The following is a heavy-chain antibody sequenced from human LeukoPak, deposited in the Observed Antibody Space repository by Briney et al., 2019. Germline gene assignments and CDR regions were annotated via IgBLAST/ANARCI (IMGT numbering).Heavy chain of an antibody. D-gene: IGHD3-22*01. V-gene: IGHV3-7*01. CDR3: AGGSGYLIDY. CDR1: GFTLSSYW. J-gene: IGHJ4*02. Sequence: GGSLRLSCAVPGFTLSSYWMTWVRQAPGKGLEWVANIKQDGSQKEYVDSVKGRFTISRDNTKGSLYLQMDSLRVEDTAVYYCAGGSGYLIDYWGQGSLVNVSS. CDR2: IKQDGSQK.